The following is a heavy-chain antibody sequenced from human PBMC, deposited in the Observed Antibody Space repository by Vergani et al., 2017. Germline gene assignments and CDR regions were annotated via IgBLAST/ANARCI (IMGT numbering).Heavy chain of an antibody. CDR2: IKRDGSEK. J-gene: IGHJ4*02. CDR3: AGVENGITSFGVVSYFDY. CDR1: GFTFSRYW. D-gene: IGHD3-3*01. V-gene: IGHV3-7*03. Sequence: EVQLLESGGGLVQPGGSLRLSCAASGFTFSRYWMSWVRQAPGKGLEWVANIKRDGSEKYYVDSVKGRFTISRDNAKNSLDLQMNSLRAEDTAVYYVAGVENGITSFGVVSYFDYWGQGTLVTVSS.